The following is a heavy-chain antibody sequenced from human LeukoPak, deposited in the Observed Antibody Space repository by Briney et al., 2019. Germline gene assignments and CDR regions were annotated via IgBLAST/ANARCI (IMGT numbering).Heavy chain of an antibody. Sequence: GGSLRLSCAASGFTFSSLAMSWVRQAPGRGLEWVSAISGSGGSTYYADSVKGRFTISRDNSKNTLYLQMNSLRGEDTAVYYCARRYSYGPSDYWGQGTLVTVSS. J-gene: IGHJ4*02. CDR3: ARRYSYGPSDY. V-gene: IGHV3-23*01. CDR1: GFTFSSLA. D-gene: IGHD5-18*01. CDR2: ISGSGGST.